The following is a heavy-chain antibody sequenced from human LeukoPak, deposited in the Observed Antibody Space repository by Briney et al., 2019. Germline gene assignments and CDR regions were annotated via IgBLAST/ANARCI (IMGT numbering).Heavy chain of an antibody. J-gene: IGHJ5*02. D-gene: IGHD2-2*01. CDR3: AREGPYRPYCSSTSCPFDP. V-gene: IGHV4-4*07. CDR1: GGSISSYY. CDR2: IYTSGST. Sequence: SETLSLTCTVSGGSISSYYWSWIRQPAGKGLEWIGRIYTSGSTNYNPSLKSRVTMSVDTSKNQFSLKLSSVTAADTAVYYCAREGPYRPYCSSTSCPFDPWGQGTLVTVSS.